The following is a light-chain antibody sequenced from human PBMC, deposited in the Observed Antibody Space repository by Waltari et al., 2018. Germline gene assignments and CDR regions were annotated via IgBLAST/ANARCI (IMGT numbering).Light chain of an antibody. V-gene: IGKV4-1*01. J-gene: IGKJ2*01. CDR3: QQYYGTPPYT. CDR1: QSVLYSSNNRNY. CDR2: WAS. Sequence: DIVMTQSPDSLAVSLVERATINCKSSQSVLYSSNNRNYLAWYQQKPGQPPRLLIYWASTRESGVPDRFSGSGSGTEFTLTISSLQAEDVAVYYCQQYYGTPPYTFGQGTKLEIK.